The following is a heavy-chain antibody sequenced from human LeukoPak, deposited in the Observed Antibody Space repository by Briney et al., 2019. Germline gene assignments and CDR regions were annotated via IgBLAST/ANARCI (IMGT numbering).Heavy chain of an antibody. CDR3: ARDDYGGVN. CDR1: GFGVHTFA. J-gene: IGHJ4*02. V-gene: IGHV3-23*01. Sequence: GGSLRLSCAVSGFGVHTFAMSWVRLAPGKGLEWLASITKYDGRVYYADSVRGRFTISRDTSQNELYLQMNSLRAEDTAVYYCARDDYGGVNWGQGTLVTVSS. D-gene: IGHD4-23*01. CDR2: ITKYDGRV.